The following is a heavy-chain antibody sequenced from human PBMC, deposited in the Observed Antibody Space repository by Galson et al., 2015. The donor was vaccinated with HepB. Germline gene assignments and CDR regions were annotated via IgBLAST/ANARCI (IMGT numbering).Heavy chain of an antibody. CDR1: GFTFSSYA. J-gene: IGHJ3*02. D-gene: IGHD1-26*01. CDR3: AKDLRWELPIEGAFDI. Sequence: SLRLSCAASGFTFSSYAMSWVRQAPGKGLEWVSAISGSGGSTYYADSVKGRFTISRDNSKNTLYLQMNSLRAEDTAVYYCAKDLRWELPIEGAFDIWGQGTMVTVSS. V-gene: IGHV3-23*01. CDR2: ISGSGGST.